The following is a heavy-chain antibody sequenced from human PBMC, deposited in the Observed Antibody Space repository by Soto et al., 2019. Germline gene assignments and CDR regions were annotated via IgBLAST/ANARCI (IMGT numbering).Heavy chain of an antibody. J-gene: IGHJ6*04. V-gene: IGHV1-24*01. D-gene: IGHD5-12*01. CDR1: GYTLTELS. Sequence: ASVKVSCKVSGYTLTELSMHWVRQAPGKGLEWMGGFDPEDGETIYAQKFQGRVTMTEDTSTDTAYMELSSLRSEDTAVYYCATAAGYSGYQIYYYYGMDGWGKGTTVTVSS. CDR2: FDPEDGET. CDR3: ATAAGYSGYQIYYYYGMDG.